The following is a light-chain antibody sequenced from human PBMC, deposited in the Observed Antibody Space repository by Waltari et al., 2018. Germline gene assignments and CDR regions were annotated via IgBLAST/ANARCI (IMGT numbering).Light chain of an antibody. CDR1: STDLASYNL. CDR3: CSYTGSSTSYG. J-gene: IGLJ1*01. Sequence: QSALSQPASVSGSPGQLLTITCTGASTDLASYNLVAWYQHHPNRAPKLIIYEATKRPSGISHRFSGAKSGATASLRISGLQADDEADYYCCSYTGSSTSYGCGGGTKVTVL. V-gene: IGLV2-23*01. CDR2: EAT.